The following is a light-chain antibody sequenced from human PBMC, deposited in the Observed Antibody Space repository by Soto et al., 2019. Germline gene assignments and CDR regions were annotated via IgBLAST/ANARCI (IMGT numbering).Light chain of an antibody. CDR1: SSNIGAGYD. CDR3: QSYDSSLSGSYV. CDR2: GDS. V-gene: IGLV1-40*01. Sequence: QSVLTQPPSVSGAPGQRVTISCTGSSSNIGAGYDVHWYQQLPGTAPKLLIYGDSSRPSGVPDRFSASKSGTSASLAITGLLAEDEADYYCQSYDSSLSGSYVFGTGTKLTVL. J-gene: IGLJ1*01.